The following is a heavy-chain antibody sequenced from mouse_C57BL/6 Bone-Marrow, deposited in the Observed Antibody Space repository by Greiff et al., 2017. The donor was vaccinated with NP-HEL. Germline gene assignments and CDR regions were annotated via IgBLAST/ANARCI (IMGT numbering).Heavy chain of an antibody. D-gene: IGHD6-1*01. J-gene: IGHJ1*03. Sequence: QVQLKQPGAELVKPGASVKVSCKASGYTFTSYWMHWVKQRPGQGLEWIGRIHPSDSDTNYNQKFKGKATLTVDKSSSTAYMQLSSLTSEDSAVYYCASGGRYWYFDVWGTGTTVTVSS. CDR3: ASGGRYWYFDV. CDR2: IHPSDSDT. V-gene: IGHV1-74*01. CDR1: GYTFTSYW.